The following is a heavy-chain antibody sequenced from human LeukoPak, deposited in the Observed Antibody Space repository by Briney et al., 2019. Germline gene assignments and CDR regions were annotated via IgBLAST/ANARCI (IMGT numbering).Heavy chain of an antibody. CDR1: GFTFSDYY. V-gene: IGHV3-11*01. Sequence: GGSLRLSCAASGFTFSDYYMSWIRQAPGKGLEWVSYICDSGRTIYYADSVKGRFTISRDNAKNSVYLQMNNLGAEDTAVYYCAKPNYYDSSGFDIGVYYWGQGTLVTVSP. CDR2: ICDSGRTI. CDR3: AKPNYYDSSGFDIGVYY. J-gene: IGHJ4*02. D-gene: IGHD3-22*01.